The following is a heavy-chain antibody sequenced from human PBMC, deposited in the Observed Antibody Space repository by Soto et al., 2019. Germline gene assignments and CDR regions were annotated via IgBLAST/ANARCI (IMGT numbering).Heavy chain of an antibody. Sequence: PPETLSLTCSVSGYSINSDKYYWGWIRQPPGKGLEWIGSIYFRGNTYYNPSLQTRVTISLDKSKSQFSLKLNSVTAADSAVYFCARLEGLATISYYFDFWGQGALVTVSS. CDR3: ARLEGLATISYYFDF. D-gene: IGHD3-9*01. CDR2: IYFRGNT. V-gene: IGHV4-39*01. J-gene: IGHJ4*02. CDR1: GYSINSDKYY.